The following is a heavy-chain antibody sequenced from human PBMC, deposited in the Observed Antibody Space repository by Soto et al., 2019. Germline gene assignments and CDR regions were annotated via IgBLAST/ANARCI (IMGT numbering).Heavy chain of an antibody. Sequence: PGGSLRLSCAASGFTVSSNYMSWVRQAPGKGLEWVSVIYSGGSTYYADSVKGRFTISRDNSQNTLYLQMNRLRAEETAVYYCAGVVVVAYYYGMYVWGQGTTVTASS. CDR1: GFTVSSNY. CDR2: IYSGGST. J-gene: IGHJ6*02. V-gene: IGHV3-53*01. D-gene: IGHD2-15*01. CDR3: AGVVVVAYYYGMYV.